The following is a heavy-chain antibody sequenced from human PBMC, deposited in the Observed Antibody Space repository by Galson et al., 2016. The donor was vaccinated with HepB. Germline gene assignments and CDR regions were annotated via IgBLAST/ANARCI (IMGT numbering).Heavy chain of an antibody. CDR2: ISGNGGST. V-gene: IGHV3-23*01. CDR3: AKGENWNYGFWWYFDL. D-gene: IGHD1-7*01. CDR1: GFTFSRYA. J-gene: IGHJ2*01. Sequence: SLRLSCAASGFTFSRYAMSWVRQAPGKGQEWVSTISGNGGSTYYADSVKGRFTISTDNSKNTLYLQMNSLRAEDTAVYYCAKGENWNYGFWWYFDLWGRGTLVTVSS.